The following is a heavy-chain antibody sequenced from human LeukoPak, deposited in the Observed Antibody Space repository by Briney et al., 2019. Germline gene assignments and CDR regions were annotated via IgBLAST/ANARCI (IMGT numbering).Heavy chain of an antibody. CDR1: GGSISRSSYY. V-gene: IGHV4-39*07. J-gene: IGHJ4*02. D-gene: IGHD6-13*01. CDR2: LYNTETT. CDR3: ARDIAAAGLYFDY. Sequence: SETLSLTCSVSGGSISRSSYYWGWIRQPPGKGLEWIGSLYNTETTYYNPSLQSRVTMSVDTSKNQFSLKLSSVTAADTAVYYCARDIAAAGLYFDYWGQGTLVTVSS.